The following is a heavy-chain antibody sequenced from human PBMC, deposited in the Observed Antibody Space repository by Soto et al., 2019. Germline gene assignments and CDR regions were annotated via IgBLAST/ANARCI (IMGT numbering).Heavy chain of an antibody. D-gene: IGHD6-19*01. J-gene: IGHJ5*02. CDR1: GGSISSGDYY. CDR3: ASLEYSSGWYRSSWFDP. Sequence: PSETLSLTCTVSGGSISSGDYYWSWIRQPPGKGLEWIGYIYYSGSTYYNPSLKSRVTTSVDTSKNQFSLKLSSVTAADTAVYYCASLEYSSGWYRSSWFDPWGQGTLVTVSS. CDR2: IYYSGST. V-gene: IGHV4-30-4*01.